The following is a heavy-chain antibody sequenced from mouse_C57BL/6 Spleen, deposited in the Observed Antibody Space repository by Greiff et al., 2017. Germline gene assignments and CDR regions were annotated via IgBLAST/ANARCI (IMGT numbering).Heavy chain of an antibody. CDR3: AREGGNFPWFAY. CDR1: GYTFTSYW. CDR2: INPSNGGT. J-gene: IGHJ3*01. D-gene: IGHD2-1*01. V-gene: IGHV1-53*01. Sequence: VKLQQPGTELVKPGASVKLSCKASGYTFTSYWMHWVKQRPGQGLEWIGNINPSNGGTNYNEKFKSKATLTVDKSSSTAYMQLSSLTSEDSAVYYCAREGGNFPWFAYWGQGTLVTVSA.